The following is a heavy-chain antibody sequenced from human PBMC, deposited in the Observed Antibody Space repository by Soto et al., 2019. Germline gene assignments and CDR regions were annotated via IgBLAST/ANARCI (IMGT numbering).Heavy chain of an antibody. CDR3: GRDLRDWDSGSYSYDY. Sequence: EVQLVESGGGLVQPGGSLRLSCAASGFTFRSYWMSWVRQAPGKGLEWVANIKQDGGEKYYVDSVKGRFTISRDNAKKSLYLQMNSLRAEDTAVYYCGRDLRDWDSGSYSYDYWGQGTLVTVSS. J-gene: IGHJ4*02. CDR1: GFTFRSYW. D-gene: IGHD1-26*01. V-gene: IGHV3-7*04. CDR2: IKQDGGEK.